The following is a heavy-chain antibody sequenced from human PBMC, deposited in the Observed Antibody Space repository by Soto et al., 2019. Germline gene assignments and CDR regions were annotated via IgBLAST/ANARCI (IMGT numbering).Heavy chain of an antibody. CDR2: VMPIFGTA. Sequence: QVQLVQSGAEVKKPGSSVKVSCKASGGTFSSYAISWVRQAPGQGLEWMGGVMPIFGTANYAQKFQGRVTITAAEYKRTAYMELSSMRAEDTAVYYCARAPYSRYDYERVSLNQPSPEYYYYSGMDVWGQGTTVTVFS. D-gene: IGHD5-12*01. CDR1: GGTFSSYA. CDR3: ARAPYSRYDYERVSLNQPSPEYYYYSGMDV. J-gene: IGHJ6*02. V-gene: IGHV1-69*01.